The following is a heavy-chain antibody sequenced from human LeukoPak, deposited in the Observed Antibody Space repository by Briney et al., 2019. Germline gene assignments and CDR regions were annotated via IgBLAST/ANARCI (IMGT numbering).Heavy chain of an antibody. D-gene: IGHD6-25*01. V-gene: IGHV1-2*02. Sequence: ASVKVSCKSSGYSFIGYYLHWVRQAPGQGLEWMGWINPNSGDTNYAQKFQGRVTMTRDTSISTAYMELSKLISDDTAMYYCARDRAYASSGTYDYWGQGTLVTVSS. CDR2: INPNSGDT. CDR1: GYSFIGYY. CDR3: ARDRAYASSGTYDY. J-gene: IGHJ4*02.